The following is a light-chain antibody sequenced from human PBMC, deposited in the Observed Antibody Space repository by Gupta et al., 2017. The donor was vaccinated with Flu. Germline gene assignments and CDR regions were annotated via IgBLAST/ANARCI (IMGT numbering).Light chain of an antibody. V-gene: IGKV1-39*01. J-gene: IGKJ3*01. CDR2: AAS. CDR3: QQSYSTFS. Sequence: SPSSLSSSVGDRITSTCRASQRISSCLDWYQQKPAKAPKLLIYAASRGQSGYPLWFSGCGYATDFTLTSSRRQYEDFAYYYEQQSYSTFSFGHGTNVDIK. CDR1: QRISSC.